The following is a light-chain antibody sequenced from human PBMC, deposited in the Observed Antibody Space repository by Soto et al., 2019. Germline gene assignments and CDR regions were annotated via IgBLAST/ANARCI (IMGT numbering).Light chain of an antibody. CDR2: SAS. V-gene: IGKV3-20*01. J-gene: IGKJ3*01. CDR1: QSVASSY. Sequence: EVVLTQSPGTLSLSPGERVTLSCRASQSVASSYLAWYQQKPGRAPRLLFYSASSRATGIPDRFSGSGSGTDFTLTISRLEPEDFAVYYCQQYGGSPQFTFGPGTKVEI. CDR3: QQYGGSPQFT.